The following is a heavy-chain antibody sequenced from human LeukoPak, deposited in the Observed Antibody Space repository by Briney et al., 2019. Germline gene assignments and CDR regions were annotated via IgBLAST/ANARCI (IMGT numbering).Heavy chain of an antibody. V-gene: IGHV3-30*04. CDR1: GFTFSSYA. CDR2: ISYDGSNK. CDR3: ARACFGAFDI. Sequence: GGSLRLSCAASGFTFSSYAMHWVRQAPGKGLEWVAVISYDGSNKYYADSVKGRFTISRDNSKNTLYLQMNSLRAEDTAVYYCARACFGAFDIWGQGTMVTVSS. D-gene: IGHD2-15*01. J-gene: IGHJ3*02.